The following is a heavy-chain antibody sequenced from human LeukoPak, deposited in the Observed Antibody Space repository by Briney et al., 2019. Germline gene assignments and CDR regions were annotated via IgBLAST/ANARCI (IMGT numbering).Heavy chain of an antibody. J-gene: IGHJ4*02. V-gene: IGHV4-34*01. CDR1: GGSFSGYY. CDR3: ARGWGSHYFDY. Sequence: PSEPLSLTCAVYGGSFSGYYWIWLRQPPGKGLEWIGEINHSGSTNYNPSLKRRVTISVDTSKNQFSLKLSSVTAADTAVYYCARGWGSHYFDYWGQGTLVTVSS. CDR2: INHSGST. D-gene: IGHD3-16*01.